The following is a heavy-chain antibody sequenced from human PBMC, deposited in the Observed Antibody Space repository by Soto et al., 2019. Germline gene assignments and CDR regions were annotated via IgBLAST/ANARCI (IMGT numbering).Heavy chain of an antibody. Sequence: SETLSLTCTVSGYSVRTNSYSWGWIRQSPGKGLEWIGTIYSSENTYYNPSLLSRVTISVDTSKNEFSLRLSSVTAADTAVYYCARLNGYCISTNCHGYYGMDVWGQGTTVTVS. CDR2: IYSSENT. D-gene: IGHD2-2*03. CDR3: ARLNGYCISTNCHGYYGMDV. V-gene: IGHV4-39*01. J-gene: IGHJ6*02. CDR1: GYSVRTNSYS.